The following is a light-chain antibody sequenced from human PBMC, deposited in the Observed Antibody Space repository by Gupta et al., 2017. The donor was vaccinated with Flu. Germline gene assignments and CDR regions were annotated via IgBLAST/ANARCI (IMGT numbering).Light chain of an antibody. CDR1: QDISGY. V-gene: IGKV1-39*01. Sequence: SSLSASVGDRVTITCRASQDISGYLNWYQHKPGKAPKLLIYAASNLQSGVPSRFSGTGYGTDFTLTISSLQPEDFATYSCQQSVATPLFTFGGGTKVE. J-gene: IGKJ4*01. CDR2: AAS. CDR3: QQSVATPLFT.